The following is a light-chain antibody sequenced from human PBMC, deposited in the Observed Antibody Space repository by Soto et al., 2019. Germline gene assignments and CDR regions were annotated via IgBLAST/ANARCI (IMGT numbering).Light chain of an antibody. CDR3: QQYDSSSPT. V-gene: IGKV3-15*01. Sequence: EIVMTQSPATLSVSPGERATLSCRASQSVSSNLAWYQQKPGQAPRLLIYGASTRATGIPARFSGSGSGTEFTLTISSLQSQDFAVYYCQQYDSSSPTFGQGTKLEIK. CDR2: GAS. J-gene: IGKJ2*01. CDR1: QSVSSN.